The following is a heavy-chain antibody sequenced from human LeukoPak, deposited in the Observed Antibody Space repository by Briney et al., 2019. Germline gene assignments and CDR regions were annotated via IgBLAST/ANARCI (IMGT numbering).Heavy chain of an antibody. CDR1: GYTFTSYD. J-gene: IGHJ6*03. Sequence: GASVKVSCKASGYTFTSYDISWVRQAPGQGLEWMGWMNPNSGNAGYAQKFQGRVTITRNTSISTAYMELSSLRSEDTAVYYCARVVGPAATFPYYYYMDVWGKGTTVTVSS. CDR3: ARVVGPAATFPYYYYMDV. D-gene: IGHD2-15*01. V-gene: IGHV1-8*03. CDR2: MNPNSGNA.